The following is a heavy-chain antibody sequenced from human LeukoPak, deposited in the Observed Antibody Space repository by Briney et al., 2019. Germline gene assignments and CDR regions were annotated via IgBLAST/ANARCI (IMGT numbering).Heavy chain of an antibody. D-gene: IGHD6-19*01. Sequence: SETLSLTCSVSGGSISTYYWSWIRQPAGKGLEWIGRIYTSGSTNYNPSLKSRVTMSVDTSKTQFSLKLSSATAADTAVYYCARDSSGWYGSYFYYYMDVWGKGTTVTVSS. CDR3: ARDSSGWYGSYFYYYMDV. J-gene: IGHJ6*03. CDR2: IYTSGST. V-gene: IGHV4-4*07. CDR1: GGSISTYY.